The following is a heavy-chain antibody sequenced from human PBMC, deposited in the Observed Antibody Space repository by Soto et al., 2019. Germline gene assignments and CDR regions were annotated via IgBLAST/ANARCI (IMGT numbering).Heavy chain of an antibody. J-gene: IGHJ4*02. Sequence: GGSLRLSCAASGFTFSSYGMHWVRQAPGKGLEWVAVISYDGSNKYYADSVKGRFTISRDNSKNTLYLQMNSLRAEDTAVYYCATVSRYSYGYWFLSRYYFDYWGQGTLVTVSS. CDR1: GFTFSSYG. CDR3: ATVSRYSYGYWFLSRYYFDY. D-gene: IGHD5-18*01. CDR2: ISYDGSNK. V-gene: IGHV3-30*03.